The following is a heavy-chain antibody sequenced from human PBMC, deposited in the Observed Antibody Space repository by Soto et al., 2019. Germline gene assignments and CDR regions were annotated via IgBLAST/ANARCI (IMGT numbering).Heavy chain of an antibody. J-gene: IGHJ6*02. CDR2: IYYSGST. D-gene: IGHD6-13*01. CDR1: GGSISSYY. Sequence: QVQLQESGPGLVKPSETLSLTCTVSGGSISSYYWSWIRQPPGKGLEWIGYIYYSGSTNYNPSLKSRVTISVDTSKNQFSLKLSSVTAADTAVYYCARAIGEGIAAAGHYYYYGMDVWGQGTTVTVSS. CDR3: ARAIGEGIAAAGHYYYYGMDV. V-gene: IGHV4-59*01.